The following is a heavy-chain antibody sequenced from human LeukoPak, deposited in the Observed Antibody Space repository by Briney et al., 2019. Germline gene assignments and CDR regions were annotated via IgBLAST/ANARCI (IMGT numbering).Heavy chain of an antibody. J-gene: IGHJ4*02. Sequence: PGGSLRLSCAASGFTLNSYGMHWVRPAPGKGRGWVAFIRYDVTNTHYADSVKGRFTISRDNSKNTLYLQMNSLRAEDTAMYYCARNVYYDSGTSHSGFDYWGLGTLVTVSS. D-gene: IGHD3-10*01. CDR2: IRYDVTNT. V-gene: IGHV3-30*02. CDR3: ARNVYYDSGTSHSGFDY. CDR1: GFTLNSYG.